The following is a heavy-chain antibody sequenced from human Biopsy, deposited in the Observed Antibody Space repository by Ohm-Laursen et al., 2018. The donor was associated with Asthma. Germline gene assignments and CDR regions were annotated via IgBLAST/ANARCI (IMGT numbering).Heavy chain of an antibody. CDR1: GYTFINYA. D-gene: IGHD3-9*01. V-gene: IGHV1-3*01. J-gene: IGHJ3*02. CDR3: ARTYYDFLTGQVNDAFAM. Sequence: GSSVKVSCKASGYTFINYAIHWVRQAPGHRLEWMGWINAGNGNTKHSQKFQGRVTISRDTSASTAYMDLSSLRSEDTAVYYCARTYYDFLTGQVNDAFAMWGQGTMVTVSS. CDR2: INAGNGNT.